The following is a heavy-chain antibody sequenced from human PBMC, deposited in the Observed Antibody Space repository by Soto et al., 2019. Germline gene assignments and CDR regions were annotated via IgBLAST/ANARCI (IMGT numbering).Heavy chain of an antibody. J-gene: IGHJ4*02. CDR3: ARVSGWYFDY. CDR2: IYSGGST. D-gene: IGHD6-19*01. V-gene: IGHV3-53*04. CDR1: GFTVSSNY. Sequence: GGSLRLSCAASGFTVSSNYMSWVRQAPGKGLEWVSVIYSGGSTYYADSVKGRFTISRHNSKNTLYLQMNSLRAEDTAVYSCARVSGWYFDYWGQGTLVTVSS.